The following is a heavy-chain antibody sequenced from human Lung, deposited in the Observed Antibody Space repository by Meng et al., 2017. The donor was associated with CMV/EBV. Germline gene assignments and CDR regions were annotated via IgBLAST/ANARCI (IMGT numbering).Heavy chain of an antibody. CDR2: IWYDGSNR. CDR1: GFTFNNSG. Sequence: GGSXRLSCAASGFTFNNSGMHWVRQAPGKGLEWVAVIWYDGSNRNYEDSVKGRFTISRNNSKNTVYLQMNTVRAEDTAMYYYAKGYRHFDYWGHGTLVTVSS. J-gene: IGHJ4*01. CDR3: AKGYRHFDY. D-gene: IGHD1-14*01. V-gene: IGHV3-33*06.